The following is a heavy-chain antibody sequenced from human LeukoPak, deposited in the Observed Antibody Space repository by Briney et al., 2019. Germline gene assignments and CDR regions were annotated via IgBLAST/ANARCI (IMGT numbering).Heavy chain of an antibody. J-gene: IGHJ4*02. V-gene: IGHV3-23*01. CDR3: AKETYYYDSSGYLFDY. CDR2: ISGSGGST. Sequence: GGSLRLSCAASGFTFSSYAMSWVRQAPGKGLEWVSAISGSGGSTYYADSVKGRFTISRDNSKNTLYLQMNSLRAEDTAVYYGAKETYYYDSSGYLFDYWGQGTLVTVSS. D-gene: IGHD3-22*01. CDR1: GFTFSSYA.